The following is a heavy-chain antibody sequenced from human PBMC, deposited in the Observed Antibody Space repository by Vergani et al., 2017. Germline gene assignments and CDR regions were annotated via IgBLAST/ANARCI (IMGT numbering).Heavy chain of an antibody. CDR3: ASSRSLPPYYYMDV. Sequence: QVQLVESGGGVVQPGRSLRLSCAASGFTFSSYAMHWVRPAPGKGLEWVAVISYDGSNKYYADSVKGRFTISRDNSKNTLYLQMNSLRAEDTAVYYCASSRSLPPYYYMDVWGKGTTVTVSS. CDR1: GFTFSSYA. CDR2: ISYDGSNK. V-gene: IGHV3-30*04. J-gene: IGHJ6*03.